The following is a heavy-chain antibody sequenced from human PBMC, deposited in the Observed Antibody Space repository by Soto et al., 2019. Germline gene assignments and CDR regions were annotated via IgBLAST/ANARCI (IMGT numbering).Heavy chain of an antibody. Sequence: QVQLVQSGPELKKPGASVNVSCKASGYTFLREGITWVRQVPGQGLEWMGWISNYDGNTHYAPRFQGRVIMTTDTSTSVAYLELSNLRPNETATYYGARVRRFAGFGWLDPGGQGSLVTVSS. D-gene: IGHD3-16*01. CDR3: ARVRRFAGFGWLDP. CDR2: ISNYDGNT. V-gene: IGHV1-18*01. J-gene: IGHJ5*02. CDR1: GYTFLREG.